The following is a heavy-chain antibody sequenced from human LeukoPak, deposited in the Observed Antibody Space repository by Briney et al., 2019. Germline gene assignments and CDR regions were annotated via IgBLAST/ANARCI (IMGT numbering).Heavy chain of an antibody. CDR2: MNPKSANT. V-gene: IGHV1-8*01. Sequence: ASVKVSCKASGYTFSNYDINWARQATGQGLEWGGWMNPKSANTGYAQKFQGRVTMTRNTSINTAYMELSSLTSEDTAVYYCARGGTRYCTSTSCSDYHYYGMDVWGPGTTVTVSS. J-gene: IGHJ6*02. D-gene: IGHD2-2*01. CDR3: ARGGTRYCTSTSCSDYHYYGMDV. CDR1: GYTFSNYD.